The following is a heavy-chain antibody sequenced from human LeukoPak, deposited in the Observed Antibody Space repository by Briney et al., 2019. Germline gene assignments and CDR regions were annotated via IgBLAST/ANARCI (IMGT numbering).Heavy chain of an antibody. CDR1: GFTFSGHS. CDR2: ITSTATHT. V-gene: IGHV3-21*01. J-gene: IGHJ3*02. CDR3: ARLQYGDGAFGAFDI. D-gene: IGHD4-17*01. Sequence: GGSLRLSCATSGFTFSGHSMSWVRQAPGKGLEWVSSITSTATHTYYADSVKGRFTISRDNAKNSLYLQMNSLRAEDTAVYYCARLQYGDGAFGAFDIWGQGTMVTVSS.